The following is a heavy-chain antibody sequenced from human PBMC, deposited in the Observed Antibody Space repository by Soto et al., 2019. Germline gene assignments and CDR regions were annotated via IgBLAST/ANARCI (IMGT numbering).Heavy chain of an antibody. J-gene: IGHJ3*02. Sequence: LRLSCAASGFTFSSYWMSWVRQAPGKGLEWVANIKQDGSEKYYVDSVKGRFTISRDNAKNSLYLQMNSLRAEDTAVYYCARAGHCGNNGWSETPEDIWSLGTMVAVAS. V-gene: IGHV3-7*03. CDR3: ARAGHCGNNGWSETPEDI. CDR1: GFTFSSYW. D-gene: IGHD2-21*01. CDR2: IKQDGSEK.